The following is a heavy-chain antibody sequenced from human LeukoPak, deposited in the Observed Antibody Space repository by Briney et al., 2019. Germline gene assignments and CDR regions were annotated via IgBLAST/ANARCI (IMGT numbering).Heavy chain of an antibody. J-gene: IGHJ4*02. Sequence: SETLSLTCTVSGGSISSYYWSWIRQPPGKGLEWIGYIYNSGNTNYNPSLKSRVTISVDTSKNQFSLKLSSVTAADTAVYYCARQTTAAMADYWGRGTLVTVSS. V-gene: IGHV4-59*08. CDR1: GGSISSYY. CDR3: ARQTTAAMADY. D-gene: IGHD2-2*01. CDR2: IYNSGNT.